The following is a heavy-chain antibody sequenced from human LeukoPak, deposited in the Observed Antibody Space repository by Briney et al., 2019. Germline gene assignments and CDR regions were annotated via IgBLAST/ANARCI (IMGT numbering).Heavy chain of an antibody. CDR1: GFTFSSYG. CDR3: AKDRGMVAATSSYFDY. D-gene: IGHD2-15*01. Sequence: GGSLRLSCAASGFTFSSYGMHWVRQAPGKGLEWVAVISYDGSNKYYADSVNGRFTISRDNSKDTLYLQMNSLRAEDTAVYYCAKDRGMVAATSSYFDYWGQGTLVTVSS. V-gene: IGHV3-30*18. CDR2: ISYDGSNK. J-gene: IGHJ4*02.